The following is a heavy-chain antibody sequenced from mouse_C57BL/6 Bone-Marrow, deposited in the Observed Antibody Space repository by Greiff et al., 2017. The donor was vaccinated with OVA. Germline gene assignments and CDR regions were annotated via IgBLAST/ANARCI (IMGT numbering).Heavy chain of an antibody. CDR2: ISGGGGNT. CDR3: ARRGVRDDFDY. J-gene: IGHJ2*01. D-gene: IGHD2-14*01. CDR1: GFTFSSYT. Sequence: EVMLVESGGGLVKPGGSLKLSCAASGFTFSSYTMSWVRQTPEKRLEWVATISGGGGNTDYPDSVEGRFTISRDNAKNTLYLQMSSLRSEDTALYYCARRGVRDDFDYWGQGTTLTVSS. V-gene: IGHV5-9*01.